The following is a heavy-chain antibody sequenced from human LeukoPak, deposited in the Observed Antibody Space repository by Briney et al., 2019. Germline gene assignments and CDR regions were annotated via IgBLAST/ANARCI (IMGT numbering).Heavy chain of an antibody. CDR3: AREDYYSDYYYYGMDV. D-gene: IGHD4-11*01. CDR1: GDSVSSNSAA. J-gene: IGHJ6*02. CDR2: TDYRSKWYN. Sequence: SQTLSLTCAISGDSVSSNSAAWNWIRQSPSRGLEWLGRTDYRSKWYNDYAVSVKSRITINPDTSKNQFSLQLNSVTPEDTAVYYCAREDYYSDYYYYGMDVWGQGTTVTVSS. V-gene: IGHV6-1*01.